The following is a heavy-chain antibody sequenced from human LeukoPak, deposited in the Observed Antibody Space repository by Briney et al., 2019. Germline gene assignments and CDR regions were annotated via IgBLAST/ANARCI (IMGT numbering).Heavy chain of an antibody. J-gene: IGHJ5*02. CDR1: GYTFTSYY. Sequence: ASVKVSCKAFGYTFTSYYMHWVRQAPGQGLEWMGIINPSGGSTSYAQKFQGRVTMTRDTSTSTVYMELRSLRSDDTAVYYCARDHPPGGPSCLEWLSWCIDEPNWFDPWGQGTLVTVSS. CDR3: ARDHPPGGPSCLEWLSWCIDEPNWFDP. V-gene: IGHV1-46*01. D-gene: IGHD3-3*01. CDR2: INPSGGST.